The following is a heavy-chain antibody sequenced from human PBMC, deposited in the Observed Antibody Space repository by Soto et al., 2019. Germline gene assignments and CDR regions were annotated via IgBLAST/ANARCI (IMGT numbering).Heavy chain of an antibody. CDR3: ARAVRDMRYGGKSSYLDY. CDR1: GYTFTGYY. CDR2: INPNSGGT. V-gene: IGHV1-2*04. Sequence: ASVKVSCKASGYTFTGYYMHWVRQAPGQGLEWMGWINPNSGGTNYAQKFQGWVTMTRDTSISTAYMELSRLRSDDTAVYYCARAVRDMRYGGKSSYLDYWGQGTLVTVSS. D-gene: IGHD3-16*01. J-gene: IGHJ4*02.